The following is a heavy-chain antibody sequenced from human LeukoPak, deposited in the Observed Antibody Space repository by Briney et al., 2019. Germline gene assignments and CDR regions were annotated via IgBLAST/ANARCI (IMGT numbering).Heavy chain of an antibody. CDR2: IYYNGST. CDR1: GGSINNYY. J-gene: IGHJ4*02. V-gene: IGHV4-59*12. D-gene: IGHD3-9*01. Sequence: SETLSLTCTVSGGSINNYYWSWIRQPPGKGLEWIGNIYYNGSTYYIPSLKSRITISLDMSKNQYSLKLTSVTAADTAVYYCARDVGFFDIDYWGQGILVTVSS. CDR3: ARDVGFFDIDY.